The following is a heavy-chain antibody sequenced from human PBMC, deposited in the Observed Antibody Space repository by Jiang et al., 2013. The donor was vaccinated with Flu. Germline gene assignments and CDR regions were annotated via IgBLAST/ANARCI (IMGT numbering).Heavy chain of an antibody. J-gene: IGHJ3*02. V-gene: IGHV4-4*02. CDR3: ARGRESWELLRDDAFDI. CDR1: GGSISSSNW. Sequence: GPGLVKPSGTLSLTCAVSGGSISSSNWWSWVRQPPGKGLEWIGEIYHSGSTNYNPSLKSRVTISVDKSKNQFSLKLSSVTAADTAVYYCARGRESWELLRDDAFDIWGQGTMVTVSS. D-gene: IGHD1-26*01. CDR2: IYHSGST.